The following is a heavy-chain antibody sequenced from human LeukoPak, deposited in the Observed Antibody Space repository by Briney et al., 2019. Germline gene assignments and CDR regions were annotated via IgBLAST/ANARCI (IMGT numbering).Heavy chain of an antibody. J-gene: IGHJ5*02. V-gene: IGHV1-2*06. D-gene: IGHD6-19*01. CDR3: ARYFSSGWSRWFDP. Sequence: ASVKVSCKASGYTFTGYYMHWVRQAPGQGLEWMGRINPNSGGTNYAQKFQGRVTMTRDTSISTAYMELSRLRSDDTAVYYCARYFSSGWSRWFDPWGQGTLVTVSS. CDR1: GYTFTGYY. CDR2: INPNSGGT.